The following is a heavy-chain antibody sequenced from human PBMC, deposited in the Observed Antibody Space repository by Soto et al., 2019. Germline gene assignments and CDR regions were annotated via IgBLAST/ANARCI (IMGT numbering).Heavy chain of an antibody. CDR1: GGTFSSYA. V-gene: IGHV1-69*01. J-gene: IGHJ4*02. CDR2: IIPIFGTA. Sequence: QVQLVQSGAEVKKPVSSVKVSCKASGGTFSSYAISWVRLAPVQGLAWMGGIIPIFGTAHYAQKVQGRVTITADESTSTAYMELSRLRSEDTAVYYCARYYYDSSGYYYEEVYWGQGTLVTVSS. CDR3: ARYYYDSSGYYYEEVY. D-gene: IGHD3-22*01.